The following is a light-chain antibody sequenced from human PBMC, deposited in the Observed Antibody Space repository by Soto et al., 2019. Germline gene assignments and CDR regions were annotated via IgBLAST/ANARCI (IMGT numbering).Light chain of an antibody. J-gene: IGKJ1*01. CDR3: QQYESYSGT. Sequence: DIHMTQSPSALSASVGDRVTITCRASQSVSGWLAWYQQKPGKAPKLLIYDVSSLERGVPSRFSGSGSGTEFTLTISGLHPDDFATYYCQQYESYSGTFGPGTKVDIK. CDR1: QSVSGW. V-gene: IGKV1-5*01. CDR2: DVS.